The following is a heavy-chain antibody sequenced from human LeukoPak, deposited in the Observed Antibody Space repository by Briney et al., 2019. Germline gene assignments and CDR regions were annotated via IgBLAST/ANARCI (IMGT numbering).Heavy chain of an antibody. CDR3: ARGYNWNYYFDY. CDR1: GYTFTGYF. V-gene: IGHV1-2*02. J-gene: IGHJ4*02. D-gene: IGHD1-7*01. Sequence: ASVKVSCKASGYTFTGYFMHWVRQAPGQGLEWMGWINPNSGGTNYAQKFQGRVTMTRDTSISTAYMELSRLRSDDTAVYYCARGYNWNYYFDYWGQGTLVTVSS. CDR2: INPNSGGT.